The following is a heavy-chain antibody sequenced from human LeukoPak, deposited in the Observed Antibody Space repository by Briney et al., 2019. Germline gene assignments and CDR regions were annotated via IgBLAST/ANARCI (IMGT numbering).Heavy chain of an antibody. Sequence: GGSLRLSCAVSGITLSNYGMSWVRQAPGKGLEWVAGISGSGGGTNYADSVKGRFTISRDNAKNTLYLQMNGLRAEDTAVYFCAKRGVVIRVILVGFHKEAYYFDSWGQGALVTVSS. D-gene: IGHD3-22*01. CDR2: ISGSGGGT. V-gene: IGHV3-23*01. J-gene: IGHJ4*02. CDR1: GITLSNYG. CDR3: AKRGVVIRVILVGFHKEAYYFDS.